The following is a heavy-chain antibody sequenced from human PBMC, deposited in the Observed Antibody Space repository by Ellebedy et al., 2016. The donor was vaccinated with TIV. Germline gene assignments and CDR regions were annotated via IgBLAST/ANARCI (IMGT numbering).Heavy chain of an antibody. CDR1: GFTFYTYA. CDR3: ARASYDYGGPVDY. D-gene: IGHD4-23*01. J-gene: IGHJ4*02. CDR2: IRSKAYGGTT. Sequence: GESLKISCAASGFTFYTYAMDWVRQAPGKGLEWVGFIRSKAYGGTTEYAASVKGRFTISRDDSKNSLYLQMNSLKTEDTAVYYCARASYDYGGPVDYWGQGTLVTVSS. V-gene: IGHV3-49*04.